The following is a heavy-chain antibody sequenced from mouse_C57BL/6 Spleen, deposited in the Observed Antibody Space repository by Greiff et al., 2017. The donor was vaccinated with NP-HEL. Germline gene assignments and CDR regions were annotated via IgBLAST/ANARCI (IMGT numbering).Heavy chain of an antibody. Sequence: PGQGLEWIGYINPSSGYTKYHQKFKDKATLTADKSSSTAYMQLSSLTSEDSAVYYCARGGGSGYVHFDYWGQGTTLTVSS. CDR2: INPSSGYT. D-gene: IGHD3-2*02. J-gene: IGHJ2*01. CDR3: ARGGGSGYVHFDY. V-gene: IGHV1-4*01.